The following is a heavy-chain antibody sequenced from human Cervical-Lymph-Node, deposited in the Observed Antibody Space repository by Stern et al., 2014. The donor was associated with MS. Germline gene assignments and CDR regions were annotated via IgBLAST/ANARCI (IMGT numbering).Heavy chain of an antibody. D-gene: IGHD3-22*01. CDR1: GFSFTDYY. CDR3: AREGFPDYDRSGQLKGWFDP. J-gene: IGHJ5*02. V-gene: IGHV1-2*02. Sequence: VQLVESWAEVKKPGASVKVSCKASGFSFTDYYMHWVRQAPGQGLEWMGWINPHSGGTNYAQKFQGRVTMTRDTAISTAYMELSRLRSDDTAVYYCAREGFPDYDRSGQLKGWFDPWGQGTLVTVSS. CDR2: INPHSGGT.